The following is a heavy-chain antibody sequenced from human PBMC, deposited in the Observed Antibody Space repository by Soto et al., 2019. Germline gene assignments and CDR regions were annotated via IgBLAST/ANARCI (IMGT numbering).Heavy chain of an antibody. CDR2: ISGSGGST. CDR3: AKDGDYVWGSYRYFDY. V-gene: IGHV3-23*01. Sequence: GGSLRLSCAASGFNFSSYAMSWVRQAPGKGLEWVSAISGSGGSTYYADSVKGRFTISRDNSKNTLYLQMNSLRAEDTAVYYCAKDGDYVWGSYRYFDYWGQGTLVTVSS. D-gene: IGHD3-16*02. CDR1: GFNFSSYA. J-gene: IGHJ4*02.